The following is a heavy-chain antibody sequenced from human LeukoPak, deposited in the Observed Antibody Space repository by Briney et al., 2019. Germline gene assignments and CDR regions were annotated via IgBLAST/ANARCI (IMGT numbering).Heavy chain of an antibody. Sequence: GGSLRLSCTASGFTFGDYAMSWVRQAPGKGLEWVGFIRSKAYGGTTEYAASVKGRSTISRDDSKSIAYLQMNSLKTEDTAVYYCTRDFDIAAAGTFDYWGQGTLVTVSS. CDR3: TRDFDIAAAGTFDY. V-gene: IGHV3-49*04. D-gene: IGHD6-13*01. J-gene: IGHJ4*02. CDR1: GFTFGDYA. CDR2: IRSKAYGGTT.